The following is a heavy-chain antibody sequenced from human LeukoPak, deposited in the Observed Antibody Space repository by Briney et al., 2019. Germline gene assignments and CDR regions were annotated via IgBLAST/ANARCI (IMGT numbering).Heavy chain of an antibody. D-gene: IGHD3-22*01. J-gene: IGHJ3*02. CDR1: GGSFSGYY. Sequence: SETLSLTCAVYGGSFSGYYWSWIRQPPGKGLEWIGEINHSGGTNYNPSLKSRVTISVDTSKNQFSLKLNSVTAADTAVYYCASAMIGVPDDAFDIWGQGTMVTVSS. CDR2: INHSGGT. V-gene: IGHV4-34*01. CDR3: ASAMIGVPDDAFDI.